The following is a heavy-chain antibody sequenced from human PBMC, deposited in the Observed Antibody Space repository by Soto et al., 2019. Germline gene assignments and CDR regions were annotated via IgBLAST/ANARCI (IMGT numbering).Heavy chain of an antibody. CDR1: GFTFSSYG. CDR2: ISYDGSNK. CDR3: AKDSAMVRDRVPFDI. D-gene: IGHD3-10*01. Sequence: QVQLVESGGGVVQPGRSLRLSCAASGFTFSSYGMHWVRQAPGKGLEWVAVISYDGSNKYYADSVKGRFTISRDNSKNTLYLQMNSLRAEDTAVYYCAKDSAMVRDRVPFDIWGQGTMVTVSS. V-gene: IGHV3-30*18. J-gene: IGHJ3*02.